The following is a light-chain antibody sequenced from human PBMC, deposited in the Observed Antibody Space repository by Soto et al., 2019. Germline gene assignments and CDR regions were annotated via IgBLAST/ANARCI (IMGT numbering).Light chain of an antibody. CDR3: QTWGTGIRV. CDR1: SGHSNYA. Sequence: QPVLTQSPSASASLGASVKLTCTLSSGHSNYAIAWHQQQPEKGPRYLMKVNSDGSHRKGDGIPDRFSGYSSGAQRYLTISSLQYEDEADYYCQTWGTGIRVFGTGTKLTVL. J-gene: IGLJ1*01. V-gene: IGLV4-69*01. CDR2: VNSDGSH.